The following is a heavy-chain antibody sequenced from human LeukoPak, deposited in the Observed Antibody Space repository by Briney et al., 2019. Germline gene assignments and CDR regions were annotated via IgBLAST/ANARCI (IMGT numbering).Heavy chain of an antibody. CDR1: GGSLSGYS. Sequence: SETLSLTCALYGGSLSGYSGKCISQPPGKGLEWIGEINHSGSTNYNPSLKSRVTISVDTSKNQFSLKLSSVTAADTPVYYCARAAEYSSTYNWVEPWGEGTLVTVSS. D-gene: IGHD6-6*01. CDR3: ARAAEYSSTYNWVEP. CDR2: INHSGST. V-gene: IGHV4-34*01. J-gene: IGHJ5*02.